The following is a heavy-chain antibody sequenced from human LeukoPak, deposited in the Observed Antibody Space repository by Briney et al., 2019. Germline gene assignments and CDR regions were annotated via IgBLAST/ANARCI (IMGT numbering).Heavy chain of an antibody. CDR1: GGSINSYY. V-gene: IGHV4-59*01. Sequence: SETLSLTCTVSGGSINSYYWSWIRQPPGKGLEWIGYIHYSGSTNYNPSLKGRVTMSVDTSKNQFSLNLSSVTAADTAVYYCVRDSVSYYFDYWGQGTLVTVSS. J-gene: IGHJ4*02. CDR3: VRDSVSYYFDY. CDR2: IHYSGST. D-gene: IGHD3-10*01.